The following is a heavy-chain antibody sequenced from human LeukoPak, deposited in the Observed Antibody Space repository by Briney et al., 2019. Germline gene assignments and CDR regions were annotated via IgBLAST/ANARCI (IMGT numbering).Heavy chain of an antibody. CDR1: GGSFSGYY. J-gene: IGHJ4*02. CDR2: INHRGST. D-gene: IGHD3-10*01. V-gene: IGHV4-34*01. CDR3: ARGPNTYYYGSGSYYSPLGY. Sequence: ASETLSLTCAVYGGSFSGYYWSWIRQPPGRGLEWIGEINHRGSTNYNPSLKSRVTISVDTSKNQFSLKLSSVTAADTAVYYCARGPNTYYYGSGSYYSPLGYWGQGTLVTVSS.